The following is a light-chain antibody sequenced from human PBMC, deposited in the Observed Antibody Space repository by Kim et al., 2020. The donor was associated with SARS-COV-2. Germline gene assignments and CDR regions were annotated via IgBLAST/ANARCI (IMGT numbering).Light chain of an antibody. V-gene: IGLV2-8*01. J-gene: IGLJ2*01. CDR1: SSDVVSYNY. CDR2: EVT. CDR3: GSYAGNNNFL. Sequence: GPPATFPFTGTSSDVVSYNYVSWYQQHPGKTPKLILSEVTKRPSGVPDRFSGSKSGNTASLTVSGLQAEDEADYYCGSYAGNNNFLFGGGTQLTVL.